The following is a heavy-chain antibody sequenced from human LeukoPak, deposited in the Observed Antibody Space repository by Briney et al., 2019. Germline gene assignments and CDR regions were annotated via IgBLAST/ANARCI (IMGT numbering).Heavy chain of an antibody. CDR1: GGTFSSYA. J-gene: IGHJ4*02. Sequence: GASVKVSCKASGGTFSSYAISWVRQAPGQGLEWMGRIIPILGIANHAQKFQGRVTITADKSTSTAYMELSSLRSEDTAVYYCARGSNVVVTFDYWGQGTLVTVSS. CDR3: ARGSNVVVTFDY. CDR2: IIPILGIA. D-gene: IGHD2-21*02. V-gene: IGHV1-69*04.